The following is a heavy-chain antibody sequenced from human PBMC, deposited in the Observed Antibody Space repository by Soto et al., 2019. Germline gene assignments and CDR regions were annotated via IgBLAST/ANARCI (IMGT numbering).Heavy chain of an antibody. Sequence: GGSLRLSCAASGFTFSSYGMHWVRQAPGKGLEWVAVIWNDGSNKYYADSVKGRFTISRDNSKNTLYLEMNSLRAEDTALYYCARDIEPPGTQVGFDYWGQGTLVTVSS. CDR2: IWNDGSNK. CDR3: ARDIEPPGTQVGFDY. J-gene: IGHJ4*02. V-gene: IGHV3-33*01. CDR1: GFTFSSYG. D-gene: IGHD6-13*01.